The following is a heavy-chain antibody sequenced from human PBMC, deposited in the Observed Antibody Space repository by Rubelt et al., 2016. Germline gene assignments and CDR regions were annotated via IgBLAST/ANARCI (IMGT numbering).Heavy chain of an antibody. Sequence: VRQAPGKGLEWVAVIWSDGSNKYYVDSVKGRFTISRDNSKNTLYLQMNGLRREDTAVYYCARGRSKFDYWGQGTLVTVSS. CDR3: ARGRSKFDY. CDR2: IWSDGSNK. D-gene: IGHD1-26*01. V-gene: IGHV3-33*01. J-gene: IGHJ4*02.